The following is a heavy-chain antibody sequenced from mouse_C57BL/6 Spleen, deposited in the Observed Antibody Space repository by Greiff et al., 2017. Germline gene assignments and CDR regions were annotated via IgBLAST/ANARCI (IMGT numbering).Heavy chain of an antibody. Sequence: EVQLQESGGGLVKPGGSLKLSCAASGFTFSSYAMSWVRQTPEKRLEWVATISDGGSYTYYPDNVKGRFTISRDNAKNNLYLQMSHLKSEDTAMYYCARDDYGSRAYFDYWGQGTTLTVSS. J-gene: IGHJ2*01. CDR3: ARDDYGSRAYFDY. CDR1: GFTFSSYA. CDR2: ISDGGSYT. V-gene: IGHV5-4*01. D-gene: IGHD1-1*01.